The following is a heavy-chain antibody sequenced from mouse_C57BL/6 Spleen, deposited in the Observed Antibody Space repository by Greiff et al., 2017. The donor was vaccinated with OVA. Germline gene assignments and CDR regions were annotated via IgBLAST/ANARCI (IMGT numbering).Heavy chain of an antibody. CDR3: ASSPLITTVENAMDY. CDR1: GYTFTSYD. Sequence: QVQLQQSGPELVKPGASVKLSCKASGYTFTSYDINWVKQRPGQGLEWIGWIYPRDGSTKYNEKFKGKATLAVDTSSSTAYMELHSLTSEASAVYFCASSPLITTVENAMDYWGQGTSVTVSS. V-gene: IGHV1-85*01. J-gene: IGHJ4*01. D-gene: IGHD1-1*01. CDR2: IYPRDGST.